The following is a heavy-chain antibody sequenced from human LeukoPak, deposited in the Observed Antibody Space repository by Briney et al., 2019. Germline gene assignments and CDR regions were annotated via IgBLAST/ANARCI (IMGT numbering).Heavy chain of an antibody. V-gene: IGHV3-7*01. CDR3: ARARRWITMVRGEYWDV. CDR2: IKQDGSEK. CDR1: GFTFSSYW. Sequence: GGSLRLSCAASGFTFSSYWMSWVRQAPGKGLEWVANIKQDGSEKYYVDSVKGRFTISRDNAKHSLYLQMNSLRAEDTAVYYCARARRWITMVRGEYWDVWGQGTTVTVSS. J-gene: IGHJ6*02. D-gene: IGHD3-10*01.